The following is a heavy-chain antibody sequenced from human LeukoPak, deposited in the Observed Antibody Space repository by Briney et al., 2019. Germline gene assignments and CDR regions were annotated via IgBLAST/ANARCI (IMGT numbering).Heavy chain of an antibody. V-gene: IGHV3-53*05. CDR2: IYTGGST. CDR3: AREVMVRGAWGYYYYYGMDV. CDR1: GFTVSSTY. Sequence: PGGSLRLSCAASGFTVSSTYMSWVRQAPGKGLEWVSVIYTGGSTYYADSVKGRFTISRDNSKNTLYLQMNSLRAEDTAVYYCAREVMVRGAWGYYYYYGMDVWGQGTTVTVSS. D-gene: IGHD3-10*01. J-gene: IGHJ6*02.